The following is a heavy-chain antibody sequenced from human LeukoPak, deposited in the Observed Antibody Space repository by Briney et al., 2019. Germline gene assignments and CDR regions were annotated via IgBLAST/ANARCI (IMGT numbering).Heavy chain of an antibody. CDR2: IYYSGST. V-gene: IGHV4-59*01. J-gene: IGHJ4*02. CDR3: AKDSGGGDCYLDS. D-gene: IGHD2-21*02. CDR1: GGSISSYY. Sequence: SETLSLTCTVSGGSISSYYWSWIRQPPGKGLEWIGYIYYSGSTNYNPSLKSRVTISVDTSKNQFSLKLSSVTAADTAVYYCAKDSGGGDCYLDSWGQGTLVTVSS.